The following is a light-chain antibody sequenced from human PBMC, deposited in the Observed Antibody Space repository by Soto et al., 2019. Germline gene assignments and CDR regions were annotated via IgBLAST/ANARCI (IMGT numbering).Light chain of an antibody. CDR1: QSISSY. V-gene: IGKV1-9*01. Sequence: ESQMTNSPASLSASVRDRVTIPYPQSQSISSYLNWYQQKPGKAPKLLIYDASTLQSGVPSRFSGSRSGTEFTLTISSLQPEDFATYYCQQLNGYLELTFGGGTKVDIK. J-gene: IGKJ4*01. CDR2: DAS. CDR3: QQLNGYLELT.